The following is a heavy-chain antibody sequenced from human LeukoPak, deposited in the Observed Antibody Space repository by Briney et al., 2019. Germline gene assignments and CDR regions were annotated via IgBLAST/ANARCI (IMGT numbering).Heavy chain of an antibody. CDR1: GYTFSSYW. Sequence: GESLKISCKGSGYTFSSYWIGWVRQMPGKGLECMGIIYAGDSDTRYSPSLQGQVTISVDTSIATAYLQWSSLKASDTAIYYCARQNDFRLDYWGQGTLVTVSS. CDR2: IYAGDSDT. V-gene: IGHV5-51*01. CDR3: ARQNDFRLDY. D-gene: IGHD3-3*01. J-gene: IGHJ4*02.